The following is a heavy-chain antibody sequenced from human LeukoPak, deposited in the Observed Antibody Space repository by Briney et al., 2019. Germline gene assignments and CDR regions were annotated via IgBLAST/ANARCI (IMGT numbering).Heavy chain of an antibody. CDR2: ISSSSSYI. Sequence: GGSLRLSCAASGFTFSSYSMNWVRQAPGKGLEWVSSISSSSSYIYYADSVKGRFTISRDNAKNSLYLQMNSLRAEDTAVYYCASGSLGSGWYWGDYWGQGTLVTVSS. CDR3: ASGSLGSGWYWGDY. J-gene: IGHJ4*02. V-gene: IGHV3-21*01. D-gene: IGHD6-19*01. CDR1: GFTFSSYS.